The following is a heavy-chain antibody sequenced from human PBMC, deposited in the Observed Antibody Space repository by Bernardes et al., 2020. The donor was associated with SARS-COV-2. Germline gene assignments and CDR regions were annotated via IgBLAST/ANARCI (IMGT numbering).Heavy chain of an antibody. V-gene: IGHV3-74*01. CDR3: PRGGWLDPNNDY. CDR1: GFTFSSYW. CDR2: INSDGSST. J-gene: IGHJ4*02. D-gene: IGHD5-12*01. Sequence: GGSLRLSCAASGFTFSSYWMHWVRQAPGKGLVWISRINSDGSSTSYADSVKGRFTISRDNSKNTVFLQMNNLRAEDTAVYYCPRGGWLDPNNDYWGQGTLVTVSS.